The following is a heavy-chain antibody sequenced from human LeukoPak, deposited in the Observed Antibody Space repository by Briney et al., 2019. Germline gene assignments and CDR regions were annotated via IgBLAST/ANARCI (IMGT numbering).Heavy chain of an antibody. CDR1: GGSMNSYY. D-gene: IGHD3-9*01. J-gene: IGHJ4*02. V-gene: IGHV4-59*08. Sequence: PSETLSLTCSVSGGSMNSYYWSWIRQSPGKGLEWIGYIYYSGSTNYNPSLKSRVTISVDTSRNQFSLELSSVTAADTAVYYCARHVWLQPFDYWGQGTLVTVSS. CDR2: IYYSGST. CDR3: ARHVWLQPFDY.